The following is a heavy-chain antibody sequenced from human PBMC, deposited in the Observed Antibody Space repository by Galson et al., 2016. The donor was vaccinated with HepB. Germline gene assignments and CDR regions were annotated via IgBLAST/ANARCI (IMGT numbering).Heavy chain of an antibody. D-gene: IGHD1-1*01. J-gene: IGHJ5*02. V-gene: IGHV3-23*01. CDR3: AREDLVDAFGSRKYNTKYFDP. CDR2: VSPSGDTK. CDR1: GFTFATYA. Sequence: SLRLSCAASGFTFATYAMTWVRQAPGSGLEWISAVSPSGDTKYYIESVKGRFTISRDNSKDTVYLHVNSLRAGDTAVYYCAREDLVDAFGSRKYNTKYFDPWGQGTLATVSS.